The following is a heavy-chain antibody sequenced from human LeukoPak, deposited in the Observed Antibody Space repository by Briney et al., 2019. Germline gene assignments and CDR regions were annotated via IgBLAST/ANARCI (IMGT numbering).Heavy chain of an antibody. CDR1: GYSFTNYW. Sequence: GESLKISCRGSGYSFTNYWIGWVRQMPGKGLEWMGIIYPDDSDTRYSPSFQGQVTISADKSISTAYLQWSSLKASDTAMYYCASIWGSNKFDYWGQGTLVTVSS. CDR2: IYPDDSDT. V-gene: IGHV5-51*01. CDR3: ASIWGSNKFDY. D-gene: IGHD3-16*01. J-gene: IGHJ4*02.